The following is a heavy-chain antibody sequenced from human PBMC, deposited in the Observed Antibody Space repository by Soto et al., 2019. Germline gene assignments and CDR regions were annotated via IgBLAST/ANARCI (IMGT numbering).Heavy chain of an antibody. CDR2: IYTSGST. CDR3: ARDNLLTPYYGMDV. V-gene: IGHV4-4*07. J-gene: IGHJ6*02. Sequence: SETLSLTCTVSGGSISSYYWSWFRQPAGKGLEWIGRIYTSGSTNYNHSLKSRVTMSVDTSKNQFSLKLSSVTAADTAVYYCARDNLLTPYYGMDVWGQGTTVTVSS. CDR1: GGSISSYY.